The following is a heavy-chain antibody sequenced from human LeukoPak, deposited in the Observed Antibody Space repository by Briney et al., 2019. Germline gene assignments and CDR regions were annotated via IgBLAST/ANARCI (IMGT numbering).Heavy chain of an antibody. CDR1: GGSISSYY. V-gene: IGHV4-59*08. D-gene: IGHD3-9*01. Sequence: SETLSLTCTVSGGSISSYYWSWIRQPPGKGLEWIGYIYYSGSTNYNPSLKSRVTISVDTSKNQFSLKLSSVTAADTAVYYCARGLLNYDILTGYYRVYYFDYWGQGTLVTVSS. CDR3: ARGLLNYDILTGYYRVYYFDY. J-gene: IGHJ4*02. CDR2: IYYSGST.